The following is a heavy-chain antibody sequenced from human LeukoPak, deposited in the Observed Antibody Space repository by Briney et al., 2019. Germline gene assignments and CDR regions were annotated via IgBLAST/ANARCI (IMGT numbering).Heavy chain of an antibody. V-gene: IGHV1-8*01. CDR2: MNPNSGNT. D-gene: IGHD6-19*01. J-gene: IGHJ4*02. CDR3: ARYSSGWYSYYFDY. Sequence: ASVKVSCKASGYTFTSYDINWVRRATGQGLEWMGSMNPNSGNTGHAQKFQGRVTMTRNTSISTAYMELSSLRSEDTAVYYCARYSSGWYSYYFDYWGQGTLVTVSS. CDR1: GYTFTSYD.